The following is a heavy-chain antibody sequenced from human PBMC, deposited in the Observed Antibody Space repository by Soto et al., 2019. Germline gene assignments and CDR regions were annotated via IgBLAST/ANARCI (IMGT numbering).Heavy chain of an antibody. J-gene: IGHJ4*02. CDR2: ISYDGSNK. CDR3: AKDHKAGIAVAAND. D-gene: IGHD6-19*01. V-gene: IGHV3-30*18. CDR1: GFTFSSYG. Sequence: GGSLRLSCAASGFTFSSYGMHWVRQAPGKGLEWVAVISYDGSNKYYADSVKGRFTISRDNSKNTLYLQMNSLRAEDTAVYYCAKDHKAGIAVAANDWGQGALVTVSS.